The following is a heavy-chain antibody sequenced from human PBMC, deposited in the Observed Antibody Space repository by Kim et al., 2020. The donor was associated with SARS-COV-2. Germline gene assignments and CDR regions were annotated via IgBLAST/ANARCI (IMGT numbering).Heavy chain of an antibody. Sequence: ASVKVSCKASGYTFTSYGISWVRQAPGQGLEWMGWISAYNGNTNYAQKLQGRVTMTTDTSTSTAYMELRSLRSDDTAVYYCARDSRGDRYYDILTGYYVFDYWGQGTLVTVSS. CDR3: ARDSRGDRYYDILTGYYVFDY. V-gene: IGHV1-18*01. CDR2: ISAYNGNT. D-gene: IGHD3-9*01. J-gene: IGHJ4*02. CDR1: GYTFTSYG.